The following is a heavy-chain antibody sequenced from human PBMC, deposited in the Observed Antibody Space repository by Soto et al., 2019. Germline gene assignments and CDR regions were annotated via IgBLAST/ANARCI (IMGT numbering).Heavy chain of an antibody. V-gene: IGHV3-21*01. CDR2: ISSSSSYI. J-gene: IGHJ4*02. Sequence: GGSLRLSCAASGFTFSSYSMNWVRQAPGKGLEWVSSISSSSSYIYYADSVKGRFTISRDNAKNSLYLQMNSLRAEDTAVYYCARDLAVAGTQNYYFDYWGQGTLVNVSS. D-gene: IGHD6-19*01. CDR1: GFTFSSYS. CDR3: ARDLAVAGTQNYYFDY.